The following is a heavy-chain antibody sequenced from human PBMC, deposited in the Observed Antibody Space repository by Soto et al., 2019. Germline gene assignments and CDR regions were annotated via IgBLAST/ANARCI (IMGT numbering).Heavy chain of an antibody. V-gene: IGHV4-39*01. J-gene: IGHJ4*02. Sequence: SETLSLTCTVSGGSISSSSYYWGWIRQPPGKGLEWIGSIYYSGSTYYNPSLKSRVTISVDTSKNQFSLKLSSVTAADTAVYYCARHKLLSRGYCSGGSCYGSPFDYWGQGTLVTVSS. D-gene: IGHD2-15*01. CDR1: GGSISSSSYY. CDR2: IYYSGST. CDR3: ARHKLLSRGYCSGGSCYGSPFDY.